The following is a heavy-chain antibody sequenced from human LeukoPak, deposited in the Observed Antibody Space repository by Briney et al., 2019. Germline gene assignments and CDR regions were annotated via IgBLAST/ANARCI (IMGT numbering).Heavy chain of an antibody. CDR1: GFTFSSYW. V-gene: IGHV3-74*01. CDR2: INGDGSST. D-gene: IGHD6-13*01. CDR3: ARGNIAAAGIHY. J-gene: IGHJ4*02. Sequence: GGSLRLSCVASGFTFSSYWMHWVRQASGKGLVWVSRINGDGSSTTYVDSVMGRFTISRDNAKNTLYLQMNSVRAEDTAVYYCARGNIAAAGIHYWGQGTLVIVSS.